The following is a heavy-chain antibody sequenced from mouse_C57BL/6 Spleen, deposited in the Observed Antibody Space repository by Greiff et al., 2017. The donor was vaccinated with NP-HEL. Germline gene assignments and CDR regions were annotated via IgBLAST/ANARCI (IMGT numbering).Heavy chain of an antibody. V-gene: IGHV1-54*01. CDR2: INPGSGGT. J-gene: IGHJ4*01. CDR3: ARAGDYDHYYAMDY. D-gene: IGHD2-4*01. CDR1: GYAFTNYL. Sequence: QVHVKQSGAELVRPGTSVKVSCKASGYAFTNYLIEWVKQRPGQGLEWIGVINPGSGGTNYNEKFKGKATLTADKSSSTAYMQLSSLTSEDSAVYFCARAGDYDHYYAMDYWGQGTSVTVSS.